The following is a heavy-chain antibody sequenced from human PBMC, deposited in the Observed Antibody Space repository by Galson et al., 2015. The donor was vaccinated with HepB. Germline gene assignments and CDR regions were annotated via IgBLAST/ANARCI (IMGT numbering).Heavy chain of an antibody. J-gene: IGHJ3*02. CDR3: ARVNCGGDCYSGISAFDI. CDR1: GGTFSSYA. CDR2: IIPIFGTA. Sequence: SVKVSCKASGGTFSSYAISWVRQAPGQGLEWMGGIIPIFGTANYAQKFQGRVTITADESTSTAYMELSSLRSEDTAVYYCARVNCGGDCYSGISAFDIWGQGTMVTVSS. D-gene: IGHD2-21*02. V-gene: IGHV1-69*13.